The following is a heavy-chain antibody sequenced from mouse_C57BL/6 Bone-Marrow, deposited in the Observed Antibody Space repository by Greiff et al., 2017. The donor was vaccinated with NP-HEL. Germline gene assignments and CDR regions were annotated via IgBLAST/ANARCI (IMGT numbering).Heavy chain of an antibody. J-gene: IGHJ3*01. V-gene: IGHV5-17*01. CDR1: GFTFSDYG. Sequence: EVKLMESGGGLVKPGGSLKLSCAASGFTFSDYGMHWVRQAPEKGLEWVAYISSGSSTIYYADTVKGRFTISRDNAKNTLFLQMTSLRSEDTAMYFCARNWVCAYWGEGTLVTVSA. D-gene: IGHD4-1*01. CDR3: ARNWVCAY. CDR2: ISSGSSTI.